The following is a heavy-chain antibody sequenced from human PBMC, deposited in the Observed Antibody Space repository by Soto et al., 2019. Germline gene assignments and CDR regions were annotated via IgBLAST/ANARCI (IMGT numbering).Heavy chain of an antibody. J-gene: IGHJ4*02. CDR3: ARDSGELLWFGELLTRENYFDY. D-gene: IGHD3-10*01. CDR1: GYTVSNYG. CDR2: ITNYKSQT. V-gene: IGHV1-18*01. Sequence: ASVKVSCKASGYTVSNYGVSWFRQAPGQGLEWLGWITNYKSQTIYTQNLPGRVTMTTDTSTSTAYMELRSLRSDDTAVYYCARDSGELLWFGELLTRENYFDYWGQGTLVTVSS.